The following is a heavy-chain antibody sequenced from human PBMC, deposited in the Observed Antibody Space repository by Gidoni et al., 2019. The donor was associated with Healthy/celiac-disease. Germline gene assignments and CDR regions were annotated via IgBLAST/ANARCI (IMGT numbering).Heavy chain of an antibody. CDR1: GYTFTSYY. CDR3: ARGFKTVTTEYYYDYGMDV. D-gene: IGHD4-17*01. Sequence: QVQLVQSVAEVRKPGASVKVSFMASGYTFTSYYMPWVRQAPGQGLEWMGIINPSGGSTSYGQKFQGRVTMTRYTITSTVYMELSSLRSEDTTVYYCARGFKTVTTEYYYDYGMDVWGQGTTVTVSS. CDR2: INPSGGST. J-gene: IGHJ6*02. V-gene: IGHV1-46*01.